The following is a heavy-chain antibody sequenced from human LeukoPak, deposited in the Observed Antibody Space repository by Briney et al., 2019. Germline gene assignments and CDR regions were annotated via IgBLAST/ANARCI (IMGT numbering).Heavy chain of an antibody. V-gene: IGHV3-23*01. D-gene: IGHD6-13*01. Sequence: PGGSLRLSCAASGFTFSSYAMSWVRQAPGKGLEWVSAISGSGGSTYYADSVKGRFTISRDNSKNTLYLQMNSLRAEDTAVYYCAKVDFDISAAAAFDYWGQGTLVTVSS. CDR1: GFTFSSYA. CDR2: ISGSGGST. CDR3: AKVDFDISAAAAFDY. J-gene: IGHJ4*02.